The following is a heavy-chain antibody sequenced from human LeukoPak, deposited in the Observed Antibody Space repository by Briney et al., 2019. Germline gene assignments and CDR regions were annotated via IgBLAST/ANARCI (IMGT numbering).Heavy chain of an antibody. CDR1: GGSISSSSYY. J-gene: IGHJ4*02. D-gene: IGHD5-24*01. V-gene: IGHV4-39*01. CDR2: IYYSGCT. Sequence: SETLSLTCTVSGGSISSSSYYWGWIRQPPGKGLEWIGTIYYSGCTYDSASLKSRVTISLDMSKNQFSLKLSSVTAADTAVYYCARHFNYYFDYWGQGTLVTVSS. CDR3: ARHFNYYFDY.